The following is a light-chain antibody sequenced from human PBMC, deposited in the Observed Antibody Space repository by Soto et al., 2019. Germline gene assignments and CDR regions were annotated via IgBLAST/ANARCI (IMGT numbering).Light chain of an antibody. V-gene: IGLV2-14*01. CDR1: ISDIGSHNY. J-gene: IGLJ1*01. CDR3: ASYLTTSPLEV. Sequence: QTVLTQPASVSGSPGESITVSCSGSISDIGSHNYVSWYRQYPGEAPKLLIYEVHYRPSEVSSRFSGSKSGNTASLTISGLQAADEADYYCASYLTTSPLEVFGTGTKVTV. CDR2: EVH.